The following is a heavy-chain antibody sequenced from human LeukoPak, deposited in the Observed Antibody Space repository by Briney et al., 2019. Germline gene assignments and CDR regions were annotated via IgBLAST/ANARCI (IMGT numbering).Heavy chain of an antibody. V-gene: IGHV1-2*02. CDR2: INPNSGGT. D-gene: IGHD6-19*01. CDR3: ASTSFSSGSLTYYYHYMDV. CDR1: GYTFTGYY. J-gene: IGHJ6*03. Sequence: ASVKVSCKASGYTFTGYYMHWVRQAPGQGLEWMGWINPNSGGTNYAQKFQGRVTMTRDTSISTAYMELSRLRSDDTAVYYCASTSFSSGSLTYYYHYMDVWGKGTTVTVSS.